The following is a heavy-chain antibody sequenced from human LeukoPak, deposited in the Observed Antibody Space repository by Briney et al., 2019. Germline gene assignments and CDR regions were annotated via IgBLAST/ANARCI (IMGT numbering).Heavy chain of an antibody. D-gene: IGHD6-19*01. V-gene: IGHV3-48*04. CDR3: AREDSSGFDY. Sequence: GGSLRLSCAASGFTFSSYSMNWVRQAPGKGLEWVSCISSSGRSIYYADSVKGRFAISRDNAKDSLYLQMNSLRAEDTAVYYCAREDSSGFDYWGQGTLVTVSS. J-gene: IGHJ4*02. CDR1: GFTFSSYS. CDR2: ISSSGRSI.